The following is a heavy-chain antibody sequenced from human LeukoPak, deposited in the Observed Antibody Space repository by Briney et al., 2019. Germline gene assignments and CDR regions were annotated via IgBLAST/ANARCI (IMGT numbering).Heavy chain of an antibody. Sequence: SVKVSCKASGGTFSSYAISWVRQAPGQGLEWMGGIIPIFGTANYAQKFQGRVTITADESTSTAYLELSSLRSEDTAVYYCAGDLTIFGVGHNWFDPWGQGTLVTVSS. D-gene: IGHD3-3*01. CDR1: GGTFSSYA. CDR3: AGDLTIFGVGHNWFDP. CDR2: IIPIFGTA. V-gene: IGHV1-69*01. J-gene: IGHJ5*02.